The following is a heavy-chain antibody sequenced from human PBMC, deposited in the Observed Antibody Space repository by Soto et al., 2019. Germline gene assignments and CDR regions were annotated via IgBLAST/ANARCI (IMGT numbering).Heavy chain of an antibody. CDR3: PRGHSGRVVPAAIARQTFDY. Sequence: SETLSHTCTVSGGSISSGDYYWSWIRQHPGKGLEWIGHIDYSGSTNYNPSLKSRVTISVDTSKNQFSLKLSSVTAAATAVYYCPRGHSGRVVPAAIARQTFDYWGQGTLVTVSS. CDR1: GGSISSGDYY. V-gene: IGHV4-31*03. D-gene: IGHD2-2*01. CDR2: IDYSGST. J-gene: IGHJ4*02.